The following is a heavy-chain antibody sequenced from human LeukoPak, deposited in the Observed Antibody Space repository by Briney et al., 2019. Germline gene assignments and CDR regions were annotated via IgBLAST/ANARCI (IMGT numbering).Heavy chain of an antibody. V-gene: IGHV4-4*02. Sequence: SSETLSLTCTVSGGSISSNNWWSWVRQPPGKGLEWIGEVYHSGSTNYNPSLKSRVTISVDKSKNDFSLKLTSVTAADTAVYYCAREPIVVVVAAKGNWFDPWGQGTLVTVSS. CDR2: VYHSGST. CDR3: AREPIVVVVAAKGNWFDP. D-gene: IGHD2-15*01. J-gene: IGHJ5*02. CDR1: GGSISSNNW.